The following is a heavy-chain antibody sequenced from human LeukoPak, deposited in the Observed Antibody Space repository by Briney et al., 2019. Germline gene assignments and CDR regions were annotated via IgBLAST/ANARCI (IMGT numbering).Heavy chain of an antibody. Sequence: GGSLRLSCAASGFTFSDYYMSWVRQAPGKGLELVANIKQDRSEKYYVDSVKGRFTISRDNAKNSLYLQMNSLRAEDTAVYYCARLREIPVFGVVTKSTSYFDYWGQGTLVTVSS. CDR1: GFTFSDYY. J-gene: IGHJ4*02. CDR2: IKQDRSEK. V-gene: IGHV3-7*01. CDR3: ARLREIPVFGVVTKSTSYFDY. D-gene: IGHD3-3*01.